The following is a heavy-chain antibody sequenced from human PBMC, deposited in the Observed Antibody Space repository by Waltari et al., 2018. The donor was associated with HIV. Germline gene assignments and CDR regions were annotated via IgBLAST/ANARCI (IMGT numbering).Heavy chain of an antibody. V-gene: IGHV4-39*01. CDR2: IYYSGST. D-gene: IGHD6-6*01. J-gene: IGHJ4*02. CDR3: ARTGYPVYSSSPYFDY. CDR1: CGSISSSSYY. Sequence: QLQLHESGPRLVKPSETLSLTCTVSCGSISSSSYYWGWIRHPPGKGMEWIGNIYYSGSTYYNPSLKSRGTISVDTSKNQFSLKLNSVTAAETAVYYCARTGYPVYSSSPYFDYWGQGTLVTVSS.